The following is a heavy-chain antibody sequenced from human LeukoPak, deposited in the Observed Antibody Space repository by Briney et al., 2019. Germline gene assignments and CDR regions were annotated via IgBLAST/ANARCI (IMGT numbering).Heavy chain of an antibody. J-gene: IGHJ4*02. Sequence: GGSLRLSCAASGFTSSSYSMNWVRQAPGKGLEWVSSISSSSSYIYYADSVKGRFTISRDNAKNSLYLQMNSLRAEDTAVYYCARVIAAAWVDADYWGQGTLVTVSS. CDR2: ISSSSSYI. V-gene: IGHV3-21*01. CDR3: ARVIAAAWVDADY. CDR1: GFTSSSYS. D-gene: IGHD6-13*01.